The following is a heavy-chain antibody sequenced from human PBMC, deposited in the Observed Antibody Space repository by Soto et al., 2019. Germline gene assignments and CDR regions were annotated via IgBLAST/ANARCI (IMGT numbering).Heavy chain of an antibody. CDR3: ARALHGEDYYYYYYMDV. V-gene: IGHV4-59*01. CDR2: IYYSGST. J-gene: IGHJ6*03. CDR1: GGSISSYY. Sequence: TSETLSLTCTVSGGSISSYYWSWIRQPPGKGLEWIGYIYYSGSTNYNPSLKSRVTISVDTSKNQFSLKLSSVTAADTAVYYCARALHGEDYYYYYYMDVWGKGTTVTVSS. D-gene: IGHD3-10*01.